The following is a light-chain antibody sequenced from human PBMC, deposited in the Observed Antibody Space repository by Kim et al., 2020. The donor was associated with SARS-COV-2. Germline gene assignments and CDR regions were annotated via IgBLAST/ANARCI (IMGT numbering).Light chain of an antibody. CDR1: QSVSSRN. CDR2: GAS. CDR3: QQYGNAPRS. J-gene: IGKJ2*03. Sequence: LSPGARATLSFRASQSVSSRNLAWYQQNPGHAPSLLIYGASSRATGIPDRFSGSGSGTDFTLTISRLEPEDFAVYYCQQYGNAPRSFGQGTKLEI. V-gene: IGKV3-20*01.